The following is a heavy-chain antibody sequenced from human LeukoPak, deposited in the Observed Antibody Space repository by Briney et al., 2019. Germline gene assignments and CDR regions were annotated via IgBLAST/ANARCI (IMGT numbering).Heavy chain of an antibody. V-gene: IGHV4-59*01. CDR1: GGSLSSYY. CDR2: IYDSGSP. CDR3: ARDGGRRGWFDP. J-gene: IGHJ5*02. Sequence: SSETLSLTCTVSGGSLSSYYWTWIRQPPGKGLEWIGYIYDSGSPNYNPSLKGRVTISLDTSKNQFSLMLNSVTPADTAVYFCARDGGRRGWFDPWGQGTLVTVSS.